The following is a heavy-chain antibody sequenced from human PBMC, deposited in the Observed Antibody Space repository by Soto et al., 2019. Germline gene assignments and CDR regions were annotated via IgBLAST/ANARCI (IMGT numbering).Heavy chain of an antibody. D-gene: IGHD3-9*01. CDR3: ARADSDILTGYYYYYYGMDV. J-gene: IGHJ6*02. CDR1: GYTFTSYG. CDR2: ISAYNGNT. Sequence: QVQLVQSGAEVKKPGASVKVSCKASGYTFTSYGISWVRQAPGQGLEWMGWISAYNGNTNYAQKLQGRVTMTTDTSTSTAYMELRSLRSDDTAVYYCARADSDILTGYYYYYYGMDVWGQGTTVTVSS. V-gene: IGHV1-18*01.